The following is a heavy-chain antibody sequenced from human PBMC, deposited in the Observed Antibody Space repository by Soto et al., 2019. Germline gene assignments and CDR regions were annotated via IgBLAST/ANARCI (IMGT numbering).Heavy chain of an antibody. V-gene: IGHV3-48*02. CDR1: RFTFSDYS. Sequence: GVSLRLSCSASRFTFSDYSMNWVRQAPGKGLEWVSYISGGGETIYYADSVRGRFTISRDNAKNSLFLQMSSLREEDTAVYYCARDSLSSPWLPTRYFVSLGHGPPVNV. J-gene: IGHJ4*01. D-gene: IGHD6-19*01. CDR2: ISGGGETI. CDR3: ARDSLSSPWLPTRYFVS.